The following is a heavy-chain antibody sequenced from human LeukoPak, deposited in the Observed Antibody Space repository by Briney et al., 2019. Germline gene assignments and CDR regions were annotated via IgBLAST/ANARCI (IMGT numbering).Heavy chain of an antibody. CDR2: IRQDESEK. CDR3: AREVRGFYYFDY. Sequence: GGSLRLSCAASGFTFSDYWMSWVRQAPGKGLEWVANIRQDESEKYYVDSVRGRFTISRDNAKNSLYLQMNSLRAEDTAVYYCAREVRGFYYFDYWGQGTLVTVSS. CDR1: GFTFSDYW. D-gene: IGHD5-12*01. V-gene: IGHV3-7*03. J-gene: IGHJ4*02.